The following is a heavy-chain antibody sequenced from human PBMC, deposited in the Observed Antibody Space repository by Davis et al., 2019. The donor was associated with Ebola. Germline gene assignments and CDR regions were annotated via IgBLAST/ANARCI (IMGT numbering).Heavy chain of an antibody. Sequence: PGGSLRLSCTVSNGSISSHYWNWIRQPPGKGLEWIGIIYDSGRTNYNPSLKSRVTISADTSKNQFSLKLRSVTAADTAVYFCSRFGEGAYWGQGTLVTVSS. J-gene: IGHJ4*02. V-gene: IGHV4-59*11. CDR1: NGSISSHY. D-gene: IGHD2-21*01. CDR3: SRFGEGAY. CDR2: IYDSGRT.